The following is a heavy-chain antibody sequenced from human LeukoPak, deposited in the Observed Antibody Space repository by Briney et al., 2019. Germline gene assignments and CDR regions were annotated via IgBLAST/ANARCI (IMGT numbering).Heavy chain of an antibody. D-gene: IGHD6-13*01. CDR3: AGPGYSSTIDY. J-gene: IGHJ4*02. CDR2: IYYSGST. CDR1: GGSISSSSYY. V-gene: IGHV4-39*01. Sequence: TSETLSLTCTVSGGSISSSSYYWGWIRQPPGKGLEWIGSIYYSGSTYYNPSLKSRVTISVDTSKNQFSLKLSSVTAADTAVYYCAGPGYSSTIDYWGQGTLVTVSS.